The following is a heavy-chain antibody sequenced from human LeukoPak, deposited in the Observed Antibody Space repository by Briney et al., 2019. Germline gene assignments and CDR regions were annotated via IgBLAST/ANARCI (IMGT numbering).Heavy chain of an antibody. CDR1: GGSISSYY. CDR2: ISYSGFT. CDR3: ARGADWASVPYYYCMDV. D-gene: IGHD3-9*01. J-gene: IGHJ6*02. V-gene: IGHV4-59*01. Sequence: SETLSLTSTVSGGSISSYYWTWIPQPPGKGLEWIGYISYSGFTNYNPSLLSRATISLNTSKNQYSLRLSSVTAASTAVYYCARGADWASVPYYYCMDVWGQGTTVTVSS.